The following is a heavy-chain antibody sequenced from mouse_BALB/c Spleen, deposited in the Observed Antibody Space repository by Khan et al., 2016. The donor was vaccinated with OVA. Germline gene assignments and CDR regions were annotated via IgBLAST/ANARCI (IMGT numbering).Heavy chain of an antibody. CDR1: GYSFTDYM. Sequence: EVQLQQSGPEPVRPGTSVKISCKASGYSFTDYMMYWVKQSRGQSLEWIGNINPYYGSSNYNLKFKNKATLTVDRSSSTAYMQLNSLTSEDSAVYFCARAGWLQGLLAYWSRGTLVTVSA. CDR2: INPYYGSS. D-gene: IGHD2-2*01. CDR3: ARAGWLQGLLAY. V-gene: IGHV1-39*01. J-gene: IGHJ3*01.